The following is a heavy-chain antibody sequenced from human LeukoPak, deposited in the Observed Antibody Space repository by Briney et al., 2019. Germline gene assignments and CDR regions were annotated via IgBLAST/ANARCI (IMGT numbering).Heavy chain of an antibody. V-gene: IGHV3-74*01. Sequence: PGGSLRLSCAASGFTFSSYWMDCVRQPPGEELVWVSRINGDGSSTIYADSVKGRFTISRDNAKNTVYLQMTSLRAEDTAVYYCARDQAVGSTRDSWGQGILVTVSS. CDR2: INGDGSST. D-gene: IGHD1-26*01. CDR1: GFTFSSYW. CDR3: ARDQAVGSTRDS. J-gene: IGHJ4*02.